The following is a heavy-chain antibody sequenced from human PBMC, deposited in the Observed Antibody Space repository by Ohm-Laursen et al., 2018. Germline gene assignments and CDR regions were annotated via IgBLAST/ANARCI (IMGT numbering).Heavy chain of an antibody. CDR1: GGSFSGYY. J-gene: IGHJ4*02. CDR3: ARGFLAGAARPPDFDY. CDR2: INHSGST. V-gene: IGHV4-34*01. D-gene: IGHD6-6*01. Sequence: SETLSLTCAVYGGSFSGYYWSWIRQPPGKGLEWIGEINHSGSTNYNPSLKSRVTISVDTSKNQFSLKLSSVTAADTAVYYCARGFLAGAARPPDFDYWGQGTLVTVSS.